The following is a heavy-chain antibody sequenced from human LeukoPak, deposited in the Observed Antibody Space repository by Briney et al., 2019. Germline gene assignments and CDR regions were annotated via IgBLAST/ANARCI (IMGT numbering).Heavy chain of an antibody. Sequence: PGGSLRLSCAASGFSFSDYTMHWVRQAPGKGLEWVSLISFDGTNIYYTDSVKGRFTISRDNSKNTLYMQMNSLRTEDTAIYYCARDRLSRGLHTSFDYWGQGTLVTVSS. D-gene: IGHD3-10*01. CDR1: GFSFSDYT. V-gene: IGHV3-30*04. CDR3: ARDRLSRGLHTSFDY. J-gene: IGHJ4*02. CDR2: ISFDGTNI.